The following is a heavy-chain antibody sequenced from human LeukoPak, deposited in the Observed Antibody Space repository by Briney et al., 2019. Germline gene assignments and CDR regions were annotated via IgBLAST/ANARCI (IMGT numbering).Heavy chain of an antibody. D-gene: IGHD4-23*01. CDR3: ARDRTYGGNSGVDY. CDR2: IYYSGST. CDR1: GGSISSSSYY. V-gene: IGHV4-39*07. Sequence: NPSETLSPTCIVSGGSISSSSYYWGWIRQPPGKGLEWIGSIYYSGSTYYNPSLKSRVTISVDTSKNQFSLKLSSVTAADTAVYYCARDRTYGGNSGVDYWGQGTLVTVSS. J-gene: IGHJ4*02.